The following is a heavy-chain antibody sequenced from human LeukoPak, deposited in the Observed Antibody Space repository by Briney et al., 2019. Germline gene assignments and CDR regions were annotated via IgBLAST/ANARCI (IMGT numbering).Heavy chain of an antibody. J-gene: IGHJ3*02. CDR2: IRYDGSNK. D-gene: IGHD2-2*01. CDR3: AKDISSTITFDI. V-gene: IGHV3-30*02. CDR1: GFTFSSYG. Sequence: PVGSLRLSCAASGFTFSSYGMHWVRQAPGKGLEWVAFIRYDGSNKYYADSVKGRFTISRDNSKNTLYLQMNSLRAEDTAVYYCAKDISSTITFDIWGQGTMVTVSS.